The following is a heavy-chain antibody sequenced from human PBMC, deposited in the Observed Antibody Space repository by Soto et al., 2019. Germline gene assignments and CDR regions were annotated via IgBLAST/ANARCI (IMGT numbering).Heavy chain of an antibody. D-gene: IGHD2-21*02. CDR1: GGTFSSYA. CDR2: IIPIFGTA. Sequence: GATVKVACKAYGGTFSSYAISWVRQDPGQGLGWMGGIIPIFGTANYAQKSKGRVTITADDSTSTAYMQLSSLRSADTAVSYCSTTLYCGGDCLYYFGMDVWGQGTTVTVSS. V-gene: IGHV1-69*13. J-gene: IGHJ6*02. CDR3: STTLYCGGDCLYYFGMDV.